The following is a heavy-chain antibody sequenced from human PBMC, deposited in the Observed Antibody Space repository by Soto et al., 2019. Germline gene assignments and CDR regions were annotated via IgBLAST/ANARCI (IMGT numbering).Heavy chain of an antibody. V-gene: IGHV1-3*01. J-gene: IGHJ5*02. CDR2: INAGNGNT. CDR1: GYTFTSYA. CDR3: VGVGWQNHNWFAP. Sequence: ASVKVSWEASGYTFTSYALHWVRQAPGQRREWMGWINAGNGNTKYSQKFQGRVTITRDTSTSTAYMELRSLRSDDTAVYFVVGVGWQNHNWFAPWAQGTLVPVSS.